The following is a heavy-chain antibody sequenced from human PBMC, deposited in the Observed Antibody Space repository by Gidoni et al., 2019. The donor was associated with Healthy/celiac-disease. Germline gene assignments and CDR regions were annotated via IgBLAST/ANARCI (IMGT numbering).Heavy chain of an antibody. J-gene: IGHJ5*02. CDR2: TNPKSGDT. CDR1: GYTFTGYY. Sequence: QVQLVQSGAEVKKPGASVNVSCKASGYTFTGYYMHWVRQAPGQGLEWMGWTNPKSGDTNYAQKFQGRVTMTRDKSISTAYMELSRLRSDDTAVYYCARDFRFGERGDPWGQGTLVTVSS. V-gene: IGHV1-2*02. D-gene: IGHD3-10*01. CDR3: ARDFRFGERGDP.